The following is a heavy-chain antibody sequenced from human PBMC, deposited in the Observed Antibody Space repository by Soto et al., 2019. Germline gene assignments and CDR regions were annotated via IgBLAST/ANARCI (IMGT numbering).Heavy chain of an antibody. Sequence: HPGQGLEWIGSIYYSGSTNYNPSLKSRVTISVDTAKNQFSLKLSSVTAADTAVYYCAIFYFFQAEDRIRDTVPVSAFLLNRSSDL. CDR3: AIFYFFQAEDRIRDTVPVSAFLLNRSSDL. V-gene: IGHV4-59*01. J-gene: IGHJ2*01. CDR2: IYYSGST. D-gene: IGHD4-4*01.